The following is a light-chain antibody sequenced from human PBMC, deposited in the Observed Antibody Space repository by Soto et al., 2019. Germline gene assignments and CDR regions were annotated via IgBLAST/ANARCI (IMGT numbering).Light chain of an antibody. CDR3: QQYDNWPIT. CDR1: QSVSSSY. J-gene: IGKJ5*01. V-gene: IGKV3-15*01. CDR2: HTS. Sequence: IVLTQSASTLSLPPGERATLSCRASQSVSSSYLAWYQQKPGQAPRLLIYHTSIRATGIPARFSGSGSGTEFTLTISSLQSEDFAVYYCQQYDNWPITFGQGTRLENK.